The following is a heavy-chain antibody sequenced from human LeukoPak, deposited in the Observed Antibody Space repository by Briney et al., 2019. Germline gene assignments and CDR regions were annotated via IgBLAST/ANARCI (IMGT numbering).Heavy chain of an antibody. D-gene: IGHD4-17*01. Sequence: PGGSLRLSCAASGFTFSSSAMSWVRQAPGKGLEWVSNISGSGSGGSTYYADSVKGRFTISRDNSKNTLYLQMNSLRAEDTAVYYCAKDLAMTTVTPLVSTYWGQGTLVTVSS. CDR2: ISGSGSGGST. CDR3: AKDLAMTTVTPLVSTY. V-gene: IGHV3-23*01. J-gene: IGHJ4*02. CDR1: GFTFSSSA.